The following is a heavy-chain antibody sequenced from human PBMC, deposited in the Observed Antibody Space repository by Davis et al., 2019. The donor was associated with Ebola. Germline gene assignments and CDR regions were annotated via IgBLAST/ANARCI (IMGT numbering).Heavy chain of an antibody. CDR1: GYTFTSYG. Sequence: AASVKVSCKASGYTFTSYGISWVRQAPGQGLEWMGWISAYNGNTNYAQKLQGRVTMTTDTSTSTAYMELRSLRSDDTAVYYCAGVRAVAGMTPWFDPWGQGTLVTVSS. CDR3: AGVRAVAGMTPWFDP. D-gene: IGHD6-19*01. J-gene: IGHJ5*02. V-gene: IGHV1-18*01. CDR2: ISAYNGNT.